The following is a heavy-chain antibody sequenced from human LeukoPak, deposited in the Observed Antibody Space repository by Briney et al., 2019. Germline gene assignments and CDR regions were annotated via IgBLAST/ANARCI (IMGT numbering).Heavy chain of an antibody. V-gene: IGHV4-4*07. D-gene: IGHD2-2*01. J-gene: IGHJ5*02. Sequence: SETLSLTCTVSGGSISSYYWSWIRQPPGKGLEWIGRIYTSGSTNYNPSLKSRVTMSVDTSKNQFSLKLSSVTAADTAVYYCARGNLVVPAATRGSWFDPWGQGTLVTVSS. CDR1: GGSISSYY. CDR3: ARGNLVVPAATRGSWFDP. CDR2: IYTSGST.